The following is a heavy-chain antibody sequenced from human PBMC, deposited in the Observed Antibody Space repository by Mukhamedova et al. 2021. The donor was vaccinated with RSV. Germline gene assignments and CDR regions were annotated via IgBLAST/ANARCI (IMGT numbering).Heavy chain of an antibody. D-gene: IGHD3-9*01. CDR2: IYYSGST. J-gene: IGHJ4*02. V-gene: IGHV4-39*01. Sequence: GWIRQPPGKGLEWIGSIYYSGSTYYNPSLKSRVTISVDTSKNQFSLKLSSVTAADTAVYYCARRGEYYDILTGYSGGDYLGQGTL. CDR3: ARRGEYYDILTGYSGGDY.